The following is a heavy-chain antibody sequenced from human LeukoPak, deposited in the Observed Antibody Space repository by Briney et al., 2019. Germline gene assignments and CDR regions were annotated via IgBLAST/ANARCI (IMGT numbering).Heavy chain of an antibody. V-gene: IGHV1-2*04. J-gene: IGHJ6*02. CDR1: GYTFTGYY. D-gene: IGHD3-9*01. Sequence: ASVKVSYKASGYTFTGYYMHWVRQAPGQGLEWMGWINPNSGGTNYAQKFQGWVTMTRDTSISTAYMELSRLRSDDTAVYYCARDGTDILTGYSNYGMDVWGQGTTVTVSS. CDR3: ARDGTDILTGYSNYGMDV. CDR2: INPNSGGT.